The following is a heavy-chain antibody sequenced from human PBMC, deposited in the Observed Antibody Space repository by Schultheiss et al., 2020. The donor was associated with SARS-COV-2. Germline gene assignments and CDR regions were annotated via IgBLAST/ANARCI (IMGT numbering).Heavy chain of an antibody. Sequence: SETLSLTCTVSGGSISTYYWSWIRQSPGKGLEWIGYIYYSGSTYYNPSLKSRVTISVDTSKNQFSLKLSSVTAADTAVYYCARDKLDDYGDYVSAFDIWGQGTMVTVSS. J-gene: IGHJ3*02. CDR2: IYYSGST. CDR1: GGSISTYY. D-gene: IGHD4-17*01. CDR3: ARDKLDDYGDYVSAFDI. V-gene: IGHV4-59*01.